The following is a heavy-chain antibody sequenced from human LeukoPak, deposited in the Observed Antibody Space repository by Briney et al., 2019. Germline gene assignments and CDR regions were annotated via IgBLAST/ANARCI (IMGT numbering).Heavy chain of an antibody. CDR2: IYYSGST. Sequence: SETLSLTCTVSGGSISSYYWSWIRQPPGKGLEWIGYIYYSGSTYYNPSLKSRVTISVDTSKNQFSLKLDSVTAADTAVYYCARGGYVVAAGYWGQGTLVTVSS. V-gene: IGHV4-59*12. CDR3: ARGGYVVAAGY. J-gene: IGHJ4*02. D-gene: IGHD2-2*01. CDR1: GGSISSYY.